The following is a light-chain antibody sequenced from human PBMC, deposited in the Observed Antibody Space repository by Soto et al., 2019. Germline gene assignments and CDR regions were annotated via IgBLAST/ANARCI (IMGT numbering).Light chain of an antibody. V-gene: IGLV2-8*01. CDR1: SVDINY. CDR3: SSYAGRGIWV. J-gene: IGLJ3*02. Sequence: QSALTQPPSASGSRGQSITISCTGTSVDINYVSWFQQHPGKAPKLIICEVTKRPSGVSDRFSGSKSGNTASLTVSGLQDEDEADYYCSSYAGRGIWVFGGGTKVTVL. CDR2: EVT.